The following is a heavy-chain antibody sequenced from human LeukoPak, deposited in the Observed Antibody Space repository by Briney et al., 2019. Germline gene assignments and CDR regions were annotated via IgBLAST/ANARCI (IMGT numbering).Heavy chain of an antibody. CDR3: ARDRVTMVRGVILYYYGMDV. J-gene: IGHJ6*02. CDR2: IWYDGSNK. D-gene: IGHD3-10*01. CDR1: GFTFSSYG. Sequence: TGRSLRLSCAASGFTFSSYGMHWVRQAPGKGLEWVAVIWYDGSNKYYADSVKGRFTISRDNSKNTLYLQMNSLRAEDTAVYYCARDRVTMVRGVILYYYGMDVWGQGTTVTVSS. V-gene: IGHV3-33*01.